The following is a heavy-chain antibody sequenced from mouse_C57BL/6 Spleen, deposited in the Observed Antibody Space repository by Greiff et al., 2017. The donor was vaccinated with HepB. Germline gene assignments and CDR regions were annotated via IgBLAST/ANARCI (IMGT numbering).Heavy chain of an antibody. D-gene: IGHD2-3*01. CDR2: IDSSDSYT. J-gene: IGHJ3*01. CDR1: GYTFTSYW. V-gene: IGHV1-50*01. CDR3: ARRGDGYPFAY. Sequence: QVQLQQPGAELVKPGASVKLSCKASGYTFTSYWMQWVKQRPGQGLEWIGEIDSSDSYTNYNQKFKGKATLTVDTSSSTAYMQLSSLTSEDSAVYYCARRGDGYPFAYWGQGTLVTVSA.